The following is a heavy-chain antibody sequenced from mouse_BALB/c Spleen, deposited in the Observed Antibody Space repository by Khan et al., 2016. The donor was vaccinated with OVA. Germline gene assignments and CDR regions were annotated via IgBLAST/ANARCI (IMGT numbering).Heavy chain of an antibody. D-gene: IGHD1-1*01. CDR1: GYTFTDYT. J-gene: IGHJ4*01. V-gene: IGHV1S137*01. CDR2: ISTYYGDA. Sequence: QVQLQQSGAELVRPGVSVKISCKGSGYTFTDYTIHWMKQSHTKSLEWIGIISTYYGDAKYNQKFKDRATMTGDKSSNTAYLELARLTSDDSAIYYGARSFTTTASLYAMDYWGQGTSVTVSS. CDR3: ARSFTTTASLYAMDY.